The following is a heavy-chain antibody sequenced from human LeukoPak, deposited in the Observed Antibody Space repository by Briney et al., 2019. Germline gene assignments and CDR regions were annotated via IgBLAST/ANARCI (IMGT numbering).Heavy chain of an antibody. D-gene: IGHD6-19*01. CDR1: DYSIRSDYY. CDR3: ARCGKDSSGYYHHYMDV. J-gene: IGHJ6*03. Sequence: SETLSLTCAVSDYSIRSDYYWGWIRQPPGKGLEWIGTIYHSGSTYYNPSLKSRVTISVDTSKNQFSLKLSSVTAADTAVYYCARCGKDSSGYYHHYMDVWGKGTTVTVS. V-gene: IGHV4-38-2*01. CDR2: IYHSGST.